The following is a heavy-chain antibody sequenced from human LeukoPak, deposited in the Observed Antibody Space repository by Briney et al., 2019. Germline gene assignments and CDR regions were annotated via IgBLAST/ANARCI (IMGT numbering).Heavy chain of an antibody. D-gene: IGHD2-8*01. CDR2: VNPNRGGT. CDR3: AREGSILMVSVPPLDV. Sequence: ASVKVSCKASGYTFTGYFLHWVRQAPGQGLEWMGRVNPNRGGTNYAQKFQGRVTMTRDTSISTAYMELSRLRSDDTAVYYCAREGSILMVSVPPLDVWGKGTTVTVSS. J-gene: IGHJ6*04. CDR1: GYTFTGYF. V-gene: IGHV1-2*06.